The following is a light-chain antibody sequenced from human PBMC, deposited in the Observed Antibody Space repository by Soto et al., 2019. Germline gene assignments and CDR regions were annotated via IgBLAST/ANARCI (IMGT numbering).Light chain of an antibody. J-gene: IGKJ1*01. CDR3: QHYNSYSEA. CDR2: KAS. CDR1: QNIRTY. Sequence: DIQMTQSPRFLSASVGDRVTITCRASQNIRTYLTWYQQKPGKAPKLLIYKASTLKSGVPSRFSGSGSGTEFTLTISSLQPDDFATYYCQHYNSYSEAFGQGTKVDIK. V-gene: IGKV1-5*03.